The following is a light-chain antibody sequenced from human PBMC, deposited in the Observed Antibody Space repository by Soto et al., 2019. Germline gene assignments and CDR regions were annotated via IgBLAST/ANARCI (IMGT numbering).Light chain of an antibody. J-gene: IGLJ2*01. CDR2: RNN. CDR1: SSNIGSNY. CDR3: AAWDDSLSGVV. Sequence: QSVLTQPPSASGTPGQRVTISCSGSSSNIGSNYVYWYHQPPGTAPKLLIYRNNQRPSGVPDRFSGSKSGTSASLAISGLRSEDEADYYCAAWDDSLSGVVFGGGTKVTVL. V-gene: IGLV1-47*01.